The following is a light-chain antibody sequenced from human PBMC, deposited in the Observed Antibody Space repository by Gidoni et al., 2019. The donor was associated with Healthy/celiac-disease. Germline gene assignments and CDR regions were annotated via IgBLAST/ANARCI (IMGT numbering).Light chain of an antibody. CDR2: KAS. V-gene: IGKV1-5*03. J-gene: IGKJ1*01. CDR1: QSISSW. CDR3: QQYNSYPS. Sequence: DIQMTQSPSPMSASVGDRVTITCRASQSISSWLDWYQQKPGKAPKLLIYKASSLESGVPSRFGGSGSGTEFTLTISSLQPDDFATYYCQQYNSYPSFGQGTKVEIK.